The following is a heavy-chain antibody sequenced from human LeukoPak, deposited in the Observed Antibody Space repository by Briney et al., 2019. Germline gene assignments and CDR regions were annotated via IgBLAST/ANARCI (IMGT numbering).Heavy chain of an antibody. CDR1: GFTVSSNY. V-gene: IGHV3-23*01. Sequence: GGSLRLSCAASGFTVSSNYMSWVRQAPGKGLEWVSAISGSGGSTYYADSVKGRFTISRDNSKNTLYLQMNSLRAEDTAVYYCAKDCSGGSCYHLYWGQGTLVTVSS. CDR2: ISGSGGST. CDR3: AKDCSGGSCYHLY. D-gene: IGHD2-15*01. J-gene: IGHJ4*02.